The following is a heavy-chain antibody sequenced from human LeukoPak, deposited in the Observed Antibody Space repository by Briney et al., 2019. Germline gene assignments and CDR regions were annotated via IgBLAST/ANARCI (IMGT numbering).Heavy chain of an antibody. CDR3: AKVWWPGSGPFDY. Sequence: GGSLRLSCAASGFTFSSYSMNWARQAPGKGLEWVSLISGDGGSTYYADSVRGRFTISRDNSKNSLYLQMNSLRTEDTALYYCAKVWWPGSGPFDYWGQGTLVTVSS. J-gene: IGHJ4*02. D-gene: IGHD2-8*02. CDR2: ISGDGGST. CDR1: GFTFSSYS. V-gene: IGHV3-43*02.